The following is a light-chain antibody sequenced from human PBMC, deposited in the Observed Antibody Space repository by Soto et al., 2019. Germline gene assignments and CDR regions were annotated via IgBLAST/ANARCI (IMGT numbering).Light chain of an antibody. CDR1: QHASQT. CDR2: GAS. CDR3: QQYSNWPLT. J-gene: IGKJ5*01. V-gene: IGKV3-15*01. Sequence: EIVMTQSPGTLSVSPGERVTLSCRASQHASQTLAWYQQKPGQAPRLLIYGASTRATGTPARFSGSGSGREFTLTISSLQSEESAVYYCQQYSNWPLTFGQGTRLEIK.